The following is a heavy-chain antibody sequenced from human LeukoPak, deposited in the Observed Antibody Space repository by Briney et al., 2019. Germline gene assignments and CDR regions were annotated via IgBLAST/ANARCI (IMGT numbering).Heavy chain of an antibody. CDR1: GFNFISHW. J-gene: IGHJ4*02. V-gene: IGHV3-7*01. Sequence: PGGSLRLSCAASGFNFISHWMTWVRQAPGKGLEWVANIRQDEGEKYYADSVTGRFTISRDNAKNAVYLQMDGLRAEDTAVYYCARDYGHSGYDYLPYYSGQGTLVTVSS. CDR2: IRQDEGEK. CDR3: ARDYGHSGYDYLPYY. D-gene: IGHD5-12*01.